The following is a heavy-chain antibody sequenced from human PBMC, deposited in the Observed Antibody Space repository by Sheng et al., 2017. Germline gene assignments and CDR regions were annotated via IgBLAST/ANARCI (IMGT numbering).Heavy chain of an antibody. D-gene: IGHD1-1*01. Sequence: QVQLVESGGGVVQPGRSLRLSCAASGFTFSSYGMHWVRQAPGKGLEWVAVISYDGSNKYYADSVKGRFTISRDNSKNTLYLQMNSLRAEDTAVYYCAKLPQGERNDYWGQGTLVTVSS. CDR2: ISYDGSNK. CDR1: GFTFSSYG. J-gene: IGHJ4*02. V-gene: IGHV3-30*18. CDR3: AKLPQGERNDY.